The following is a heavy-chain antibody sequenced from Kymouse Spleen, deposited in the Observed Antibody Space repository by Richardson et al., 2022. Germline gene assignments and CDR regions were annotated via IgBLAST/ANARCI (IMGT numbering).Heavy chain of an antibody. J-gene: IGHJ6*02. CDR2: INTNTGNP. CDR1: GYTFTSYA. D-gene: IGHD5-18,IGHD5-18*01. CDR3: ARDGDTAMVEYYYYYGMDV. Sequence: QVQLVQSGSELKKPGASVKVSCKASGYTFTSYAMNWVRQAPGQGLEWMGWINTNTGNPTYAQGFTGRFVFSLDTSVSTAYLQICSLKAEDTAVYYCARDGDTAMVEYYYYYGMDVWGQGTTVTVSS. V-gene: IGHV7-4-1*01.